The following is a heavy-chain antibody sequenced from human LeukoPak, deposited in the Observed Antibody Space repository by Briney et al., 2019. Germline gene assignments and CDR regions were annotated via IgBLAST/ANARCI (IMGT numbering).Heavy chain of an antibody. J-gene: IGHJ4*02. D-gene: IGHD5-24*01. V-gene: IGHV4-59*01. CDR2: ASYSGST. Sequence: SETLSLTCTVSGGSISSYYWSCIRQPPGKGLEWIGYASYSGSTSYNPSLKSRVTISVDTSKNQFSLKLSSVTAADTAVYYCATMAGPFDSWGQGTLVTVSS. CDR3: ATMAGPFDS. CDR1: GGSISSYY.